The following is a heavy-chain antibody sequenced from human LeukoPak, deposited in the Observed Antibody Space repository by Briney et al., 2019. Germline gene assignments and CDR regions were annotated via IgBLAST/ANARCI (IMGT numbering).Heavy chain of an antibody. J-gene: IGHJ4*02. Sequence: SETLSLTCTVSGGSISSYYWSWIRQPPGKGLEWIGYIYYSGSTNYNPSLKSRVTISVDTSKNQFSLKLSSVTAADTAVYYCARVFSTGVMVGYWGQGTLVTVSS. CDR3: ARVFSTGVMVGY. D-gene: IGHD3-16*01. V-gene: IGHV4-59*01. CDR1: GGSISSYY. CDR2: IYYSGST.